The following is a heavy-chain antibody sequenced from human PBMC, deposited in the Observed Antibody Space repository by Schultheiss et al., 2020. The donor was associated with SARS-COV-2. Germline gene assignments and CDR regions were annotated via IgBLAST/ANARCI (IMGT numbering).Heavy chain of an antibody. V-gene: IGHV3-71*01. CDR1: GFTVSSIY. Sequence: GGSLRLSCAVSGFTVSSIYMSWVRQAPRKGLEWVGVIRSKAHGGTTEYSASVKGRFTISRDDSKRIAYLQMNSLKTEDTALYYCARDGSGSYGMRTAFDIWGQGTMVTVSS. CDR2: IRSKAHGGTT. D-gene: IGHD1-26*01. J-gene: IGHJ3*02. CDR3: ARDGSGSYGMRTAFDI.